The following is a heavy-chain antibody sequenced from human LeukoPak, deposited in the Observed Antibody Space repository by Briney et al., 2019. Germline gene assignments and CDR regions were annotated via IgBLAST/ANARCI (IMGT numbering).Heavy chain of an antibody. CDR2: INHHGNT. Sequence: PSETLSLTCAVYGGSFSGYFWTWIRQSPGKGLEWLGEINHHGNTNYNPSFKSRVIISVDTSKNQLSLKLSSVTAADTAVYYCARETDLSPLVTTVVTPQFVIDYWGQGTLVTVSS. CDR1: GGSFSGYF. V-gene: IGHV4-34*01. D-gene: IGHD4-23*01. J-gene: IGHJ4*02. CDR3: ARETDLSPLVTTVVTPQFVIDY.